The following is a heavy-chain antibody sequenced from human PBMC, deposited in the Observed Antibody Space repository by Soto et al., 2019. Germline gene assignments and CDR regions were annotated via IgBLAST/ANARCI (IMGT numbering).Heavy chain of an antibody. CDR1: GYTFTTLY. CDR3: VRDKEGFDY. J-gene: IGHJ4*02. Sequence: QVQLVQSGAEVTKPGASVKVSCKASGYTFTTLYMHWVRQAPGQGLEWVGMIYPRDGSTNIPQKCPGRATMTKDTSRSTIFMELNSLRSDDTALYYCVRDKEGFDYWGQGTLVTVSS. V-gene: IGHV1-46*01. CDR2: IYPRDGST.